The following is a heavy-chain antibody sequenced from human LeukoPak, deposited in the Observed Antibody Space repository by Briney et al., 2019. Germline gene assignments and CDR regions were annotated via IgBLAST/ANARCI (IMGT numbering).Heavy chain of an antibody. V-gene: IGHV4-30-4*01. J-gene: IGHJ5*02. CDR2: IYYSGST. D-gene: IGHD5/OR15-5a*01. CDR3: ARDRGGLGTIDP. CDR1: GGSISSGDYY. Sequence: SETLSLTCTVSGGSISSGDYYWSWIRQPPGKGLEWIGYIYYSGSTYYNPSLKSRVTISVDTSNNQFSLKLNSVTAADTAVYYCARDRGGLGTIDPWGQGTLVTVLS.